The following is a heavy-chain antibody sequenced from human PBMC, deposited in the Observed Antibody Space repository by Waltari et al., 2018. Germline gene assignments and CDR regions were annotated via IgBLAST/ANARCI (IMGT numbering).Heavy chain of an antibody. Sequence: QVQLQESGPGLVKPSQTLSLTCTVSGGSISSGDYYWSWIRQPPGKGLEWIGYIYYSGSTYYTPSLKSRVTISVDTSKNQFSLKLSSVTAADTAVYYCARAGFWSGYPFDYLGQGTLVTVSS. V-gene: IGHV4-30-4*08. D-gene: IGHD3-3*01. CDR1: GGSISSGDYY. J-gene: IGHJ4*02. CDR2: IYYSGST. CDR3: ARAGFWSGYPFDY.